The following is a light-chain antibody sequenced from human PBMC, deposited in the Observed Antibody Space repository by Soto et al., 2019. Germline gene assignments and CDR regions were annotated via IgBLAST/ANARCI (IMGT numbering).Light chain of an antibody. CDR1: NSSLGAGYD. CDR2: SNS. J-gene: IGLJ2*01. V-gene: IGLV1-40*01. CDR3: QSYVTRVLGPL. Sequence: QSVLTQPPSVTGAPGQRVTISCTGTNSSLGAGYDVNWYQHSPGSAPKLLIYSNSNRPSGVPERFSGSKFGTSASLAITGFQAEDEAHYYCQSYVTRVLGPLFGVGTQLPVL.